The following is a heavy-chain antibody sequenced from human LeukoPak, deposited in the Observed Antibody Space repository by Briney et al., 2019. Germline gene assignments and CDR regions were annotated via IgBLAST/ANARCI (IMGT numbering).Heavy chain of an antibody. V-gene: IGHV4-59*12. CDR2: IYYSGST. Sequence: SETLSLTCTVSGGSISSYYWSWIRQPPGKGLEWIGCIYYSGSTNYNPSLKSRVTISVDTSKNQFSLKLSSVTAADTAVYYCASLRPLYYYGSGSYGVNFDYWGQGTLVTVSS. CDR3: ASLRPLYYYGSGSYGVNFDY. CDR1: GGSISSYY. J-gene: IGHJ4*02. D-gene: IGHD3-10*01.